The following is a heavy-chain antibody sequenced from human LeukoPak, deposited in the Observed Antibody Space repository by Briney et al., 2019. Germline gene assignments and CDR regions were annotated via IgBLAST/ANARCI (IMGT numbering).Heavy chain of an antibody. V-gene: IGHV4-61*01. CDR2: KYYSGST. Sequence: SETLSLTCDVSGVSINTCCYYWTWIRQPQGKGLEWIGCKYYSGSTRYNSSLRSRLTISLDTSKNQFSLRLTSVTAADTAVYYCARGRSYGFDFDSWGPGTLVIVSS. D-gene: IGHD5-18*01. CDR1: GVSINTCCYY. J-gene: IGHJ4*02. CDR3: ARGRSYGFDFDS.